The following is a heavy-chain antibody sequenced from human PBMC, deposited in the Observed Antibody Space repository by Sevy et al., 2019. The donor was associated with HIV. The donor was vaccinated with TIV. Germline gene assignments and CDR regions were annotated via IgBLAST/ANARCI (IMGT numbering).Heavy chain of an antibody. CDR3: ARANYYDSSGPLGY. CDR1: GFTFSDYY. D-gene: IGHD3-22*01. Sequence: GGSLRLSCAASGFTFSDYYMSWIRQAPGKGLEWVSYISSSGSTIYYGDTVKGRFTISRDNVKNSLYLQMNSRRAEDTAVYYCARANYYDSSGPLGYWGQGTLVTVSS. V-gene: IGHV3-11*01. CDR2: ISSSGSTI. J-gene: IGHJ4*02.